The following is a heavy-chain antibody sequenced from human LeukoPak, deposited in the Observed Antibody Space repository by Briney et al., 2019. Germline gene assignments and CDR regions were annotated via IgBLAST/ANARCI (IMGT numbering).Heavy chain of an antibody. V-gene: IGHV3-21*01. D-gene: IGHD3-3*01. CDR3: AKGASNGDYYDFWSGYYSYYFDY. CDR1: GFTFSSYS. CDR2: ISSSSSYI. Sequence: GGSLRLSCAASGFTFSSYSMNWVRQAPGKGLEWVSSISSSSSYIYYADSVKGRFTISRDNAKNSLYLQMNSLRAEDTAVYYCAKGASNGDYYDFWSGYYSYYFDYRGQGTLVTVSS. J-gene: IGHJ4*02.